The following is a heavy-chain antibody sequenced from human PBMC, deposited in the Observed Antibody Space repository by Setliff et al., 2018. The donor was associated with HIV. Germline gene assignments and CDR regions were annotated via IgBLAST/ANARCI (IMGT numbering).Heavy chain of an antibody. CDR2: VNPNSGGT. Sequence: ASVKVSCKASGYTFTGYYMHWVRQAPGQGLEWMGWVNPNSGGTNYAQKFQGRVTMTRDTSISTAYMELSRLRSDDTAVYYCARGIKPFEGRDYYYGMDVWGQGTTVTVSS. J-gene: IGHJ6*02. D-gene: IGHD3-10*01. CDR1: GYTFTGYY. CDR3: ARGIKPFEGRDYYYGMDV. V-gene: IGHV1-2*02.